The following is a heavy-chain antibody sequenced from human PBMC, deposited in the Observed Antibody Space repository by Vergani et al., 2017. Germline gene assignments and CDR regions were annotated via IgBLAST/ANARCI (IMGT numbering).Heavy chain of an antibody. CDR3: AGELVAGTKEIDY. V-gene: IGHV3-7*01. CDR1: EFILGTYW. D-gene: IGHD6-19*01. J-gene: IGHJ4*02. CDR2: IKQDGSEK. Sequence: EVQMVESGGGLVKPGGSLRLSCTGSEFILGTYWMTWVRQAPRKGLEWVASIKQDGSEKQYVDSVKGRFTISRDNVRNLVFLEMHDLRVADTAVYYCAGELVAGTKEIDYWGQGALVTVSS.